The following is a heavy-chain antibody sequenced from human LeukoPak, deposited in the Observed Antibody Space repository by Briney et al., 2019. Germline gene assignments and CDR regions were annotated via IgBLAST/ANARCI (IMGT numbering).Heavy chain of an antibody. V-gene: IGHV3-21*01. CDR2: ISSSSSYI. CDR1: GFTFSSYS. CDR3: ARGYCSGGSCYPLFDY. J-gene: IGHJ4*02. Sequence: GGSLRLSCAASGFTFSSYSMNWVRQAPGKGLEWVSSISSSSSYIYYADSVKGRFTISRDNAKNSLYLQMNSLRAEDTAVYYCARGYCSGGSCYPLFDYWGQGTLVTVSS. D-gene: IGHD2-15*01.